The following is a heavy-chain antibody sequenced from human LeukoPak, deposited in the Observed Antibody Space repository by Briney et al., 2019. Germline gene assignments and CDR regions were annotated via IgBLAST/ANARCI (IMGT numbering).Heavy chain of an antibody. CDR1: GGSISSSSYY. J-gene: IGHJ6*02. V-gene: IGHV4-39*07. D-gene: IGHD4-17*01. Sequence: SETLSLTCTVSGGSISSSSYYWGWIRQPPGKGLEWIGEINHSGSTNYNPSLKSRVTISVDTSKSQFSLKLSSVTAADTAVYYCARGQTLQTTVTTIYYYYYGMDVWGQGTTVTVSS. CDR3: ARGQTLQTTVTTIYYYYYGMDV. CDR2: INHSGST.